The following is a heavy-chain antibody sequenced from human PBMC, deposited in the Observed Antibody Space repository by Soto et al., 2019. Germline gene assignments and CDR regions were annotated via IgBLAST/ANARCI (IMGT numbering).Heavy chain of an antibody. J-gene: IGHJ4*02. CDR1: GGTFSSYA. CDR2: IIPIFGTA. Sequence: GASVKVSCKASGGTFSSYAISWVRQAPGQGLEWMGGIIPIFGTANYAQKFQGRVTITADESTSTAHMELSSLRSEDTAVYYCAAPYGSGSYYNGFDYWGQGTLVTVSS. CDR3: AAPYGSGSYYNGFDY. V-gene: IGHV1-69*13. D-gene: IGHD3-10*01.